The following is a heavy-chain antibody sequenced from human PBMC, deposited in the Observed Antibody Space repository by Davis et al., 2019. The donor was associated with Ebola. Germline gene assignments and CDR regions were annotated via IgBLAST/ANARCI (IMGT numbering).Heavy chain of an antibody. V-gene: IGHV3-49*04. CDR3: SRDLKQRPPSYYDGMDV. J-gene: IGHJ6*02. D-gene: IGHD6-6*01. Sequence: GESLKISCAASGFTFSSYAMHWVRQAPGKGLEWVGFIRSKAYGGKPTYAASVKGRFTISRDDSKSIAYLQMDSLKIADTAVYYCSRDLKQRPPSYYDGMDVWGQGTSVTVSS. CDR2: IRSKAYGGKP. CDR1: GFTFSSYA.